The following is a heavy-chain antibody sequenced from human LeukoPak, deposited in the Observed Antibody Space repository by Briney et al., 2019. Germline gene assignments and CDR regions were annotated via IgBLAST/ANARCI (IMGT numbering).Heavy chain of an antibody. J-gene: IGHJ4*02. V-gene: IGHV3-21*01. CDR3: ARGTTSYYYDSSGYYPDY. Sequence: GGSLRLSCAASGFTFSSYSMNWVRQAPGKGLEWVSSISSSGSYIYYADSVKGRFTISRDNAKNSLYLQMNSLRAEDTAVYYCARGTTSYYYDSSGYYPDYWGQGTLVTVSS. CDR1: GFTFSSYS. D-gene: IGHD3-22*01. CDR2: ISSSGSYI.